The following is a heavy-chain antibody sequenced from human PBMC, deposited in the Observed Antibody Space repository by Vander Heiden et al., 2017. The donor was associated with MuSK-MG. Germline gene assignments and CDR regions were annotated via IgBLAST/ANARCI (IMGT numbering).Heavy chain of an antibody. CDR1: GYTFTSYA. Sequence: QVQLVQSGAEVKKPGASVKVSCKASGYTFTSYAMHWVRQAPGQRLEWMGWINAGNGNTKYSQKFQGRVTITRDTSASTAYMELSSLRSEDTAVYYCARDPVGATRGADLADYWGQGTLVTVSS. CDR2: INAGNGNT. D-gene: IGHD1-26*01. V-gene: IGHV1-3*01. J-gene: IGHJ4*02. CDR3: ARDPVGATRGADLADY.